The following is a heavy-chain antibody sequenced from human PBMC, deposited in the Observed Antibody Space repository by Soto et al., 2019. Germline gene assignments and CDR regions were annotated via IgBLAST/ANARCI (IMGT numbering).Heavy chain of an antibody. J-gene: IGHJ4*02. D-gene: IGHD3-22*01. Sequence: SETLSLTCTVSGGSISSGGYYWSWIRQHPGKGLEWIGNIYYSGSTYYNPSLKSRVTISVDTSKNQFSLKLSSVTAADTAVYYCARNSSGYYYFDYWGQGTLVTVSS. CDR1: GGSISSGGYY. CDR2: IYYSGST. CDR3: ARNSSGYYYFDY. V-gene: IGHV4-31*03.